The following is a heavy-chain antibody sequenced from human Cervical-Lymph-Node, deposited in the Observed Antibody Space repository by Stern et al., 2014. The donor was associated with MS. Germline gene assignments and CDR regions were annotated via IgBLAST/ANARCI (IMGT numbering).Heavy chain of an antibody. D-gene: IGHD3-16*01. CDR2: ITVYNGNT. J-gene: IGHJ4*02. Sequence: QVQLVQSGAEVKKPGASVNVSCKASGYTFSSFAITWVRQAPGQGLEWMGTITVYNGNTNYAQRVQDRVTMTTDTSTNTAYMEVRTLRSDDTAVYYWGRGLGDTRHWGQGTLVTVSS. V-gene: IGHV1-18*01. CDR3: GRGLGDTRH. CDR1: GYTFSSFA.